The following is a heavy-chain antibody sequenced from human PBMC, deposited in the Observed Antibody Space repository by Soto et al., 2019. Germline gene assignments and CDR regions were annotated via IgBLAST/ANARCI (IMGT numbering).Heavy chain of an antibody. D-gene: IGHD3-3*01. CDR2: IKSKTDGGTT. J-gene: IGHJ6*02. CDR1: GFTFSNAW. V-gene: IGHV3-15*07. CDR3: TTDAHGSFYVFWSGYPGYYYYGMDV. Sequence: GGSLRLSCAASGFTFSNAWMNWVRQAPGKGLEWVGRIKSKTDGGTTDYAAPVKGRFTISRDDSKNTLYLQMNSLKTEDTAVNYCTTDAHGSFYVFWSGYPGYYYYGMDVGGQGTTVTVSS.